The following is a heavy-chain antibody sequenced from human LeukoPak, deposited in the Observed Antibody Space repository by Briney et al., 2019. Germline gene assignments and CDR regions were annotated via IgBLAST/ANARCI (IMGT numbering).Heavy chain of an antibody. Sequence: SVKVSCKASGGTFSSYAISWVRQAPGQGLEWMGGIIPIFGTANYAQKSQGRVTITTDESTSTAYMELSSLRSEDTAVYYCARGTCSSTSCYALWWFDPWGQGTLVTVSS. CDR1: GGTFSSYA. CDR3: ARGTCSSTSCYALWWFDP. D-gene: IGHD2-2*01. J-gene: IGHJ5*02. CDR2: IIPIFGTA. V-gene: IGHV1-69*05.